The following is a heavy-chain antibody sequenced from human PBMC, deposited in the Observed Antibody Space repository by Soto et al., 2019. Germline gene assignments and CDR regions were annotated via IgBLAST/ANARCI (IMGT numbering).Heavy chain of an antibody. V-gene: IGHV3-30*18. D-gene: IGHD2-2*03. Sequence: GGSLRLSCAASGFTFSSYGMHWVRQAPGKGLECVAVISYDGSNKYYADSVKGRFTISRDNSKNTLYLQMNSLRAEDTAVYYCAKNGYCSSTSCLDYWGQGTLVTVSS. CDR3: AKNGYCSSTSCLDY. CDR2: ISYDGSNK. CDR1: GFTFSSYG. J-gene: IGHJ4*02.